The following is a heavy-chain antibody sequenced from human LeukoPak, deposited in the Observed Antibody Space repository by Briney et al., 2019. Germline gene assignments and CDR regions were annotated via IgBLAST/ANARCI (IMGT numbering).Heavy chain of an antibody. V-gene: IGHV4-34*01. D-gene: IGHD1-26*01. Sequence: PSETLSLTCAVYGGSFSGYYWSWIRQPPGKGLEWIGEINHSGSTNYNPALKSRVTISVDTSKNQFSLKLSSVTGADTAVYYCARTATRELKEGGTYYFDYWGQGTLVTVSS. CDR2: INHSGST. CDR1: GGSFSGYY. J-gene: IGHJ4*02. CDR3: ARTATRELKEGGTYYFDY.